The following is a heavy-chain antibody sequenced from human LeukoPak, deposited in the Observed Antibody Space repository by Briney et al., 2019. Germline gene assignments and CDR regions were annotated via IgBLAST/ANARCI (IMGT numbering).Heavy chain of an antibody. V-gene: IGHV1-46*01. CDR3: ARELYSGSYRDAFDI. CDR2: INPSGGST. J-gene: IGHJ3*02. CDR1: GYTFTSYY. Sequence: ASVKVSCKASGYTFTSYYMHWVRQAPGQGLEWMGIINPSGGSTSYAQKFQGRVTMTRDTSTSTVYMELSRLRSEDTAVYYCARELYSGSYRDAFDIWGQGTMVTVSS. D-gene: IGHD1-26*01.